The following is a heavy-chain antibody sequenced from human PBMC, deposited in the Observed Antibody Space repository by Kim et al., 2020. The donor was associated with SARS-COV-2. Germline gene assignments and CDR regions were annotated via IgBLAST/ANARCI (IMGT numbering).Heavy chain of an antibody. V-gene: IGHV3-15*01. CDR2: IKSKTDGGKT. J-gene: IGHJ4*02. CDR1: GFTFSNAW. D-gene: IGHD3-16*01. Sequence: GGSLRLSCAASGFTFSNAWMSWVRQAPGKGLEWVGRIKSKTDGGKTDYAAPVRGRFTISRDDAKNTLYLNMNSLKTEDTAGYYGTTALGGFWGQGTLVTVSS. CDR3: TTALGGF.